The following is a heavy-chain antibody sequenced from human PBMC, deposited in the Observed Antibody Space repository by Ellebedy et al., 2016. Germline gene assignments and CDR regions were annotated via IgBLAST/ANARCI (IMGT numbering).Heavy chain of an antibody. J-gene: IGHJ4*02. D-gene: IGHD5-12*01. CDR2: IGGGGDGT. Sequence: GGSLRLSCAASGFTFSNYAMTWVRQAPGKGLEWVSSIGGGGDGTLYADSVKGRFSISRDNSKNTLYLQMNSLRAEDTAVYYCAKDNRATSDLISGFDYWGRGTLVTVSS. CDR3: AKDNRATSDLISGFDY. CDR1: GFTFSNYA. V-gene: IGHV3-23*01.